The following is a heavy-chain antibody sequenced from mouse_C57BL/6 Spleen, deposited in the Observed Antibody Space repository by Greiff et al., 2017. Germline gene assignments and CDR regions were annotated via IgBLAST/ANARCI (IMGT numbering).Heavy chain of an antibody. CDR2: ISSGGSTI. CDR1: GFTFSDYG. D-gene: IGHD1-1*01. V-gene: IGHV5-17*01. CDR3: AKTYYSGSSYGYFDV. Sequence: EVMLVESGGGLVKPGGSLKLSCAASGFTFSDYGMHWVRQAPERGLEWVAYISSGGSTIYYADTVKGRFTISRDNAKNTLFLQMTSLRSEDTAMYYCAKTYYSGSSYGYFDVWGTGTTVTVSS. J-gene: IGHJ1*03.